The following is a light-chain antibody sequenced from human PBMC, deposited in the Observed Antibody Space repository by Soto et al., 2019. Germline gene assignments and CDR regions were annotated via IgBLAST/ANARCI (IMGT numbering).Light chain of an antibody. CDR2: AAS. V-gene: IGKV3-15*01. CDR3: QEYNSWRPIT. CDR1: QSISSK. J-gene: IGKJ4*01. Sequence: IVMTQSPATLSVSPGERATLSCRASQSISSKLAWYQQKPGQAPRLLIYAASTRATGIPVRFSGSGSGTDFTLAITGLQSEDFAVYYCQEYNSWRPITFGGGTKV.